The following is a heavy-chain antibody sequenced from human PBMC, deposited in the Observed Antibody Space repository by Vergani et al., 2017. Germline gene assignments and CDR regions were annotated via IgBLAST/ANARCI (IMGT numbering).Heavy chain of an antibody. CDR1: GGSFSGYY. CDR2: INHSGST. CDR3: AKDIVVVPAAMRGYYYYYYGMDV. J-gene: IGHJ6*02. V-gene: IGHV4-34*01. D-gene: IGHD2-2*01. Sequence: QVQLQQWGAGLLKPSETLSLTCAVYGGSFSGYYWSWIRQPPGKGLEWIGEINHSGSTNSNPSLKSRVTISVETSKNPFSRKLSAVTAADTAVYYCAKDIVVVPAAMRGYYYYYYGMDVWGQGTTVTVSS.